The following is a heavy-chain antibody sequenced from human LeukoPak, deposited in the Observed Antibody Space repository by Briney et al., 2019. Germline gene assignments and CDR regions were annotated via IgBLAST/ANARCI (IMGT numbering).Heavy chain of an antibody. CDR2: ISGYNGNT. V-gene: IGHV1-18*01. J-gene: IGHJ4*02. D-gene: IGHD1-26*01. Sequence: ASVTVSCKASGYIFTNYYITWVRQAPGQGLEYMGWISGYNGNTNYAQTLQGRVTMTTDTSTSTAYMELRSLRSDDTAVYYCAKNTGHRLVGPTNYFDYWGQGTLVTVSS. CDR1: GYIFTNYY. CDR3: AKNTGHRLVGPTNYFDY.